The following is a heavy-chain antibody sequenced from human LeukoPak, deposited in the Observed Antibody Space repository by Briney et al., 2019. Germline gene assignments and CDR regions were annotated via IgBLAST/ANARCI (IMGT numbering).Heavy chain of an antibody. CDR2: IYTSGST. CDR3: ARRGSGSYSRIRAFDI. Sequence: SETLSLTCTVSGGSISSYYWSWIRQPAGKGLEWIGRIYTSGSTNYNPSLKSRVTMSVDTSKNQFSLKLSSVTAADTAVYYCARRGSGSYSRIRAFDIWGQGTMVTVSS. J-gene: IGHJ3*02. D-gene: IGHD1-26*01. CDR1: GGSISSYY. V-gene: IGHV4-4*07.